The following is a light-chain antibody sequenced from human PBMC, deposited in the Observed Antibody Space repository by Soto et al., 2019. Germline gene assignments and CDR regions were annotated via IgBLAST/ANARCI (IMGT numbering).Light chain of an antibody. Sequence: QSALTQPASVSGSPGQSITMSCAGASSDVGSYNLVSWYQQYPGKAPKLIIYEGNKRPSGVSNRFSGSRSGNTASLTISGLQAEDAADYYCCSYTGSSTSFGGGTKLTVL. V-gene: IGLV2-23*01. CDR3: CSYTGSSTS. CDR1: SSDVGSYNL. J-gene: IGLJ3*02. CDR2: EGN.